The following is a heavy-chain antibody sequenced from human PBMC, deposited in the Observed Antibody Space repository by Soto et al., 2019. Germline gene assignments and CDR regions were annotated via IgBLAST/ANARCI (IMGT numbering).Heavy chain of an antibody. D-gene: IGHD3-10*01. Sequence: QVQLQEWGPGLVKPSQTLSLTCTVSGGSISSAGYYWSWIREHPGKGLEWIGYIYYSGSTYYNPSLKSRVTISVDTSKYQFSLKLSSVTAADTAVYYCASIVSSAHGEFSDWGQGTLVTVSS. CDR2: IYYSGST. V-gene: IGHV4-31*03. CDR3: ASIVSSAHGEFSD. J-gene: IGHJ4*02. CDR1: GGSISSAGYY.